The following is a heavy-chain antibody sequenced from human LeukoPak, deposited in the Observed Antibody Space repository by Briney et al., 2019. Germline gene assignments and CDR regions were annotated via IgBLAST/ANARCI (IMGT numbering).Heavy chain of an antibody. CDR2: ISWNSGSI. V-gene: IGHV3-9*01. J-gene: IGHJ3*02. Sequence: GRSLRLSCAASGFTFDDYAMHWVRQAPGKGLEWVSGISWNSGSIGYADSVKGRFTISRDNAKNSLYPQMNSLRAEDTALYYCAKLTYSSIVVRRDAFDIWGQGTMVTVSS. D-gene: IGHD6-13*01. CDR1: GFTFDDYA. CDR3: AKLTYSSIVVRRDAFDI.